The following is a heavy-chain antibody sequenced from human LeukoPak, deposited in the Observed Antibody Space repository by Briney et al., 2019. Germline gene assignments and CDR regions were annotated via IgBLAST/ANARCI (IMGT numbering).Heavy chain of an antibody. V-gene: IGHV4-59*08. D-gene: IGHD3-10*01. Sequence: SETLSLTCTVSGGSISSYYWSWIRQPPGKGLEWIGYIYYSGSTNYNPSLKSRVTISVDTSKNQLSLKLSSVTAADTAVYYCARRGVRNWFDPWGQGTLVTVSS. CDR3: ARRGVRNWFDP. J-gene: IGHJ5*02. CDR2: IYYSGST. CDR1: GGSISSYY.